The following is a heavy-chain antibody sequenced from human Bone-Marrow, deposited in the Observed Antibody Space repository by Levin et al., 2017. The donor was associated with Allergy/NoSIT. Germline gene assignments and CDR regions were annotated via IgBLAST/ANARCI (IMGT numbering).Heavy chain of an antibody. CDR3: AREDGSTFDS. Sequence: SQTLSLPCTVSGGSISSGGYHWSWIRQHAGKGLAWIGYIYYSGSTYYNPSLKSRAMISLDTSKNPFSLKVTSATAADAAVYYCAREDGSTFDSWGQGTLVTVSS. J-gene: IGHJ4*02. V-gene: IGHV4-31*02. D-gene: IGHD5-24*01. CDR1: GGSISSGGYH. CDR2: IYYSGST.